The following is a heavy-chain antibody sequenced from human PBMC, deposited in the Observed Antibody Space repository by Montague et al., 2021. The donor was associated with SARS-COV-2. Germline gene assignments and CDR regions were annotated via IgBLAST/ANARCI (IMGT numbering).Heavy chain of an antibody. D-gene: IGHD7-27*01. CDR2: IKQDDSEK. J-gene: IGHJ4*02. CDR1: GFTFGSYW. CDR3: ATDQNWAFDC. V-gene: IGHV3-7*01. Sequence: SLRLSCAASGFTFGSYWMSWVRQAPGKGLEWVANIKQDDSEKSYVDSVKGRFTISRDNAKNSLYLQMHSLRAEDTAVYYCATDQNWAFDCWGQGALVTVSS.